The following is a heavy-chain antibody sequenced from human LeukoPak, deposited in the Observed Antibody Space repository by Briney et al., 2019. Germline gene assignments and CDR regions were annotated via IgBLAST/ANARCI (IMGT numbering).Heavy chain of an antibody. CDR2: IYYSGST. V-gene: IGHV4-59*01. J-gene: IGHJ3*02. D-gene: IGHD3-9*01. Sequence: SETLSLTCTVSGGSISSYYWSWIRQPPGKGLEWIGYIYYSGSTNYNPSLKSRVTISVDTSKNQFSLKLSSVTAADTAVYYCARGRYFDWLLSTGGAFDIWGQGTMVTVS. CDR3: ARGRYFDWLLSTGGAFDI. CDR1: GGSISSYY.